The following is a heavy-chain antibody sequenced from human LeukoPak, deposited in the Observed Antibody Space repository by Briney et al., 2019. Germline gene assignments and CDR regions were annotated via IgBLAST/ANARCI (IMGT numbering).Heavy chain of an antibody. J-gene: IGHJ4*02. V-gene: IGHV1-69*01. CDR2: IIPLFGPA. CDR3: ARLGSGYDPGDF. D-gene: IGHD5-12*01. CDR1: GGTFSTLD. Sequence: SVKVPCKASGGTFSTLDISWVRQAPGHGLEWMGGIIPLFGPANYAQKFQDRVTIIADESTTTAYMELSSLRSEDTAVYYCARLGSGYDPGDFWGQGTLVTVST.